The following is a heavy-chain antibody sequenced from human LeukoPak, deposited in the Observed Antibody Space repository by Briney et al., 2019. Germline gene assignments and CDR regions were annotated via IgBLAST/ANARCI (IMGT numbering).Heavy chain of an antibody. J-gene: IGHJ4*02. CDR3: ARDVRPYDFWSGYYDY. Sequence: SVKVSCKASGGTFSSYAISWVRQAPGQGLERMGGIIPIFGTANYAQKFQGRVTITADESTSTAYMELSSLRSEDTAVYYCARDVRPYDFWSGYYDYWGQGTLVTASS. CDR1: GGTFSSYA. CDR2: IIPIFGTA. D-gene: IGHD3-3*01. V-gene: IGHV1-69*01.